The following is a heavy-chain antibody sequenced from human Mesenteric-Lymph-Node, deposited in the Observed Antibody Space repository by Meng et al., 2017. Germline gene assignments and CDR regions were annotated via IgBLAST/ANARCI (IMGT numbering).Heavy chain of an antibody. CDR3: ARDVGGGGTYLGDY. CDR1: GYTFTNDG. Sequence: QGQRGQAGAEVRKHGAAGTGAGKASGYTFTNDGITWVRQAPGQRLEWMGWISAYSGNTNFAQKLQGRITMTTDTSTSTAYMELRRLRSDDTAVYYCARDVGGGGTYLGDYWGQGTLVTVSS. J-gene: IGHJ4*02. D-gene: IGHD1-26*01. CDR2: ISAYSGNT. V-gene: IGHV1-18*01.